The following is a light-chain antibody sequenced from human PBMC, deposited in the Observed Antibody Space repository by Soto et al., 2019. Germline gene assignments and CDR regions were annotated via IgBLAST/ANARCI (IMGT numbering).Light chain of an antibody. Sequence: QSALTQPPSASGSPGQSVTISCTGARSDVGGYNSVSWYQQHPGKAPKLMIFEVDKRPSGVPDRFSGSKSGNTASLTVSGLQAEDEADYYCLSYAASDNYVFGTGTKVTVL. J-gene: IGLJ1*01. CDR3: LSYAASDNYV. CDR2: EVD. V-gene: IGLV2-8*01. CDR1: RSDVGGYNS.